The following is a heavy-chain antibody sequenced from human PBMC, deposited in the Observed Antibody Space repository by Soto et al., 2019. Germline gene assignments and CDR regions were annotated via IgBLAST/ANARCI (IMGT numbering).Heavy chain of an antibody. J-gene: IGHJ5*02. CDR1: GYTFTSYG. D-gene: IGHD3-22*01. CDR2: ISAYNGNT. CDR3: ARDARITIIEGYTGSAP. V-gene: IGHV1-18*01. Sequence: ASVKVSCKASGYTFTSYGISWVRQAPGQGLEWMGWISAYNGNTNYAQKLQGRVTMTTDTSTSTAYMELRSLRSDDTAVYYCARDARITIIEGYTGSAPWAQGPLVPVSP.